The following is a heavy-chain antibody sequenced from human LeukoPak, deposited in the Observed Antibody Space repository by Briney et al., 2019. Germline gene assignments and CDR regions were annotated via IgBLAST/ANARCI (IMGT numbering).Heavy chain of an antibody. CDR3: ARGLGAVAGRIYDGFDM. CDR2: IYFSGST. J-gene: IGHJ3*02. Sequence: SETLSLTCTVSGGSITDHYWSWIRQPPGKGLEWIGYIYFSGSTNYNPSLKSRVTISIDTANREFPLKLSSVTAGDTGVYYCARGLGAVAGRIYDGFDMWGQGTMVTVSS. D-gene: IGHD6-19*01. V-gene: IGHV4-59*11. CDR1: GGSITDHY.